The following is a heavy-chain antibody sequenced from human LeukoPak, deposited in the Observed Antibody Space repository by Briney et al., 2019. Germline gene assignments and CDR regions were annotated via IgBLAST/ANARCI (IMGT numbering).Heavy chain of an antibody. D-gene: IGHD1-26*01. J-gene: IGHJ3*02. CDR1: GYTFTGYY. CDR3: ARGGEAQWGPGAFDI. V-gene: IGHV1-2*02. CDR2: INPNSGGT. Sequence: ASVKVSCKASGYTFTGYYMHWVRQAPGQGLEWMGWINPNSGGTNYAQKFQGRVTMTRDTSISTAYMELSRLRSDDTAVYYCARGGEAQWGPGAFDIWGQGTMVTVSS.